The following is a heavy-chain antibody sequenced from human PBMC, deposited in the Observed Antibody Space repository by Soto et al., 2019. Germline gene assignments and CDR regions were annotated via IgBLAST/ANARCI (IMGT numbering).Heavy chain of an antibody. D-gene: IGHD6-13*01. Sequence: EVQLVESGGGLVQPGGSLRLSCAASGFTFSSYEMNWVRQAPGKGLEGVSYISSSGSTIYYADSVKGRFTISRDNAKDSLYLQMNSLRAEDTAVYYCARDRAAAGSVSFDYWGQGTLVTVSS. J-gene: IGHJ4*02. CDR3: ARDRAAAGSVSFDY. CDR2: ISSSGSTI. CDR1: GFTFSSYE. V-gene: IGHV3-48*03.